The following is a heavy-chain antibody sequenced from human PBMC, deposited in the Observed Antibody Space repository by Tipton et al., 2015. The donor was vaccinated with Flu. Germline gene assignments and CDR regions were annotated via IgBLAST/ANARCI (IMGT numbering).Heavy chain of an antibody. D-gene: IGHD4-11*01. J-gene: IGHJ5*02. CDR2: IHRSGST. CDR1: GGSISSSNYY. Sequence: TLSLTCTVSGGSISSSNYYWGWIRQPPGKGLEWIATIHRSGSTKYNPSLKSRVTISVDTSKNQFYLEVRSVTAADMAVYYCARRDFSNYVSDPKNWFDRWGRGTLVTVSS. CDR3: ARRDFSNYVSDPKNWFDR. V-gene: IGHV4-39*07.